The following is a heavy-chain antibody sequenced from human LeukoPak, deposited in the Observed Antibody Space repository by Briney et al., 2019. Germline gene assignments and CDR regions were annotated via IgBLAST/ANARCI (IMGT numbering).Heavy chain of an antibody. J-gene: IGHJ4*02. V-gene: IGHV3-7*01. Sequence: GGSLRLSCAASGFSFSVYWMHWVRQAPGKGLEWVANIKQDGSEKYYVDSVKGRFTISRDNAKNSLYLQMNSLRAEDTAVYYCARDGALLLWFGELFYFDYWGQGTLVTVSS. CDR2: IKQDGSEK. CDR3: ARDGALLLWFGELFYFDY. CDR1: GFSFSVYW. D-gene: IGHD3-10*01.